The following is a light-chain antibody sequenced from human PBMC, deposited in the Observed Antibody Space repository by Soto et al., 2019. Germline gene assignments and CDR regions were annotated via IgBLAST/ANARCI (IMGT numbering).Light chain of an antibody. J-gene: IGKJ5*01. CDR2: YIS. V-gene: IGKV3D-15*01. CDR3: QQHNQWPIT. CDR1: QSAGNF. Sequence: RVMTQSPTTLSVSPGPTPSLPCRASQSAGNFLAWYQQKPGQAPRILIYYISTRATGIPARFSGSGYGTEFNLTINSLQSEDSAVYYCQQHNQWPITFGQGTRLEIK.